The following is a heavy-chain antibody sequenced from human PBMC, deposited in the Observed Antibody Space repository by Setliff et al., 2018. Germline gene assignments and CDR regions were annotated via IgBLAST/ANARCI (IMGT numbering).Heavy chain of an antibody. CDR3: ARGSRFGTIVYRGDYYLDV. J-gene: IGHJ6*03. D-gene: IGHD3-10*01. V-gene: IGHV7-4-1*02. CDR1: GYTFSTYA. Sequence: ASVKVSCKGSGYTFSTYAIIWMRQAPGQGLEWMGWINTNTGNPSYAQGFTGRFVFSLDTSVSTAYLQISSLKAEDTAVYYCARGSRFGTIVYRGDYYLDVWGKGTTVTVS. CDR2: INTNTGNP.